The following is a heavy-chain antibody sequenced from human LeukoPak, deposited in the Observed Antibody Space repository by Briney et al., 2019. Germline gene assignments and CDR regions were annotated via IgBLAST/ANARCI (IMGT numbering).Heavy chain of an antibody. CDR2: FDPEDGET. V-gene: IGHV1-24*01. CDR1: GYTLTELS. D-gene: IGHD3-10*01. Sequence: ASVKVSCKVSGYTLTELSMHWVRQAPGKGLEWMGGFDPEDGETIYAQKFQGRVTMTEDTSTDTAYMELSSLRCEDTAVYYCATGYYGSGSYDYWGQGTLVTVSS. J-gene: IGHJ4*02. CDR3: ATGYYGSGSYDY.